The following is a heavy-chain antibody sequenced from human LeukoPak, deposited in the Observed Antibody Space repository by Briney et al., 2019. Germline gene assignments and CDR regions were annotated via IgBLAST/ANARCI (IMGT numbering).Heavy chain of an antibody. J-gene: IGHJ4*02. V-gene: IGHV1-46*01. Sequence: ASVKVSCKASGYTFTSYYMHWLRQAPGQGLEWMGIINPSGGSTSYAQKFQGRVTMTRDTSTSTVYMELSSLRSEDTAVYYCARDPTSGTAMVDYYFDYWGQGTLVTVSS. CDR1: GYTFTSYY. CDR3: ARDPTSGTAMVDYYFDY. CDR2: INPSGGST. D-gene: IGHD5-18*01.